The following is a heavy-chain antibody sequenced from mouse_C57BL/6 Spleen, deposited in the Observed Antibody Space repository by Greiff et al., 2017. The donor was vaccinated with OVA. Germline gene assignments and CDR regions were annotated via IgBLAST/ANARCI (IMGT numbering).Heavy chain of an antibody. J-gene: IGHJ2*01. CDR2: ISSGSSTI. Sequence: EVKVVESGGGLVKPGGSLTLSCAASGFTFSDYGMHWVRQAPEKGLEWVAYISSGSSTIYYADTVKGRFTISRDNAKNTLFLQMTSLRSEDTAMYYCARDGYYFDYWGQGTTLTVSS. CDR3: ARDGYYFDY. V-gene: IGHV5-17*01. CDR1: GFTFSDYG. D-gene: IGHD2-3*01.